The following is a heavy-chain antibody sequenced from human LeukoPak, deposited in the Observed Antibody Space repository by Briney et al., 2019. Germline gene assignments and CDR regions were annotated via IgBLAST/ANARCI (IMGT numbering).Heavy chain of an antibody. V-gene: IGHV3-21*04. CDR1: GFTFSSYP. D-gene: IGHD1-26*01. Sequence: GGSLRLSCAASGFTFSSYPLNWVRQAPGKGLQWVSSIGTSNNYIYYADSVKGRFTISRDNSRNTLYLQMNSLRAEDTAVYYCAKDDGGSYYIYYYYMDVWGKGTTVTISS. CDR2: IGTSNNYI. CDR3: AKDDGGSYYIYYYYMDV. J-gene: IGHJ6*03.